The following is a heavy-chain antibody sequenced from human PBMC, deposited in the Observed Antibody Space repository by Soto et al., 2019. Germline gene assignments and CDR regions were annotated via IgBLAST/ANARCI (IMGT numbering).Heavy chain of an antibody. CDR1: GGSISSYY. J-gene: IGHJ4*02. Sequence: QVQLQESGRGLVKPSETLSLTCTVSGGSISSYYWSWIRQPPGKGLEWIGYIYYSGSTNYNPSLKSRVTISVDTSKNQFSLKLSSVTAADTAVYYCARRWGTYFDYWGQGTLVTVSS. CDR3: ARRWGTYFDY. V-gene: IGHV4-59*01. CDR2: IYYSGST. D-gene: IGHD7-27*01.